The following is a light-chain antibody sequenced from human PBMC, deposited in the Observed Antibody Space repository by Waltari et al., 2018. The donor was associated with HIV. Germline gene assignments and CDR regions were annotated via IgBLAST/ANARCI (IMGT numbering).Light chain of an antibody. Sequence: EIVLTQSPGTLSLSLGQRATLSCKTSQSISSTYLAWNQQFRGQAPRLLIFGASRRATGIPDRFSGSGSGTDFTLTISRLEPEDVALYYCQHYGSSLYTFGQGTQLEI. CDR1: QSISSTY. CDR2: GAS. J-gene: IGKJ2*01. V-gene: IGKV3-20*01. CDR3: QHYGSSLYT.